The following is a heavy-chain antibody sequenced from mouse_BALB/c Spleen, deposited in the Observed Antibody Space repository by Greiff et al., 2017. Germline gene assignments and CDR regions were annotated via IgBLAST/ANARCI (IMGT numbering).Heavy chain of an antibody. CDR3: ARDYGSRGWYFDV. V-gene: IGHV2-9*02. CDR1: GFSLTSYG. J-gene: IGHJ1*01. Sequence: QVQLQQSGPGLVAPSQSLSITCTVSGFSLTSYGVHWVRQPPGKGLEWLGVIWAGGSTNYNSALMSRLSISKDNSKSQVFLKMNSLQTDDTAMYYCARDYGSRGWYFDVWGAGTTVTVSS. CDR2: IWAGGST. D-gene: IGHD1-1*01.